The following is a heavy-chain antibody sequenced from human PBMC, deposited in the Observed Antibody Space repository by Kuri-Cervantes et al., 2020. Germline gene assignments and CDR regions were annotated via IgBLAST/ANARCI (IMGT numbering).Heavy chain of an antibody. V-gene: IGHV3-30*04. Sequence: GESLKISCAASGFTFSSYAMHWVRQAPGKGLEWVAVISYDGSNKYYADPVKGRFTISRDNSKNTLYLQMNSLRAEDTAVYYCARADWEGCSCGSLKKYGGDIDDWGQGTLVTVSS. CDR2: ISYDGSNK. J-gene: IGHJ4*02. D-gene: IGHD2-15*01. CDR3: ARADWEGCSCGSLKKYGGDIDD. CDR1: GFTFSSYA.